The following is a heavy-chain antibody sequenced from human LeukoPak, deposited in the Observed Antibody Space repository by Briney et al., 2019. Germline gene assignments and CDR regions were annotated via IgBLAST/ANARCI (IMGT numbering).Heavy chain of an antibody. Sequence: TGGSLRLSCAASGFTFTAFAMSWVRQAPGKGLEWVSYIGTITSTTYYADSVKGRFTVSRDAAKSSLYLQMSSLRAEDTAVYYCARAVYDLRGQWLVPGFDYWGQGTLVTVSS. CDR2: IGTITSTT. V-gene: IGHV3-48*04. J-gene: IGHJ4*02. D-gene: IGHD6-19*01. CDR1: GFTFTAFA. CDR3: ARAVYDLRGQWLVPGFDY.